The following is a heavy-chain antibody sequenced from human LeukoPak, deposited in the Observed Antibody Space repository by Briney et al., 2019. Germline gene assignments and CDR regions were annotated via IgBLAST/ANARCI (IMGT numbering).Heavy chain of an antibody. CDR1: GITLSNYG. J-gene: IGHJ6*03. V-gene: IGHV3-23*01. CDR2: LSGSGGT. D-gene: IGHD1-1*01. CDR3: ARGPPRGKYYYMDV. Sequence: GGSLRLSCAVSGITLSNYGMSWVRQAPGKGLEWVAGLSGSGGTNYADSVQGRFTISRDNPKNTLYLQMDSLTAGDTAVYYCARGPPRGKYYYMDVWGKGTTVTVSS.